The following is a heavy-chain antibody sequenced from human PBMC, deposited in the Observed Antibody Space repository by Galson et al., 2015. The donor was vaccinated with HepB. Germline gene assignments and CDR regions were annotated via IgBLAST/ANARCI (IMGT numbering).Heavy chain of an antibody. D-gene: IGHD2-15*01. CDR2: ISSSSSFK. Sequence: SLRLSCAASGFTFSSDSMNWVRQAPGKGLEWVSSISSSSSFKFYADSVKGRFTISRDNSKNTLSLQMNSLRSEDTAVYYCSRGGLGGLKEFDYWGQGTLVTVSS. CDR3: SRGGLGGLKEFDY. J-gene: IGHJ4*02. V-gene: IGHV3-21*04. CDR1: GFTFSSDS.